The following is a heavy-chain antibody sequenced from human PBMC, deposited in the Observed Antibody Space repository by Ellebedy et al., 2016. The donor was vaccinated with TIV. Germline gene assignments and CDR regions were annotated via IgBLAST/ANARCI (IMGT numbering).Heavy chain of an antibody. V-gene: IGHV3-48*04. CDR3: ARQTVATSVNDAFDI. Sequence: PGGSLRLSCAASGFIFSSYSMNWVRQAPGKGLEWVSHIGISGTIYYADSVKGRFTISRDNAKNSLYLQMNSLRAEDTAVYYCARQTVATSVNDAFDIWGLGTVVTVSS. CDR2: IGISGTI. J-gene: IGHJ3*02. D-gene: IGHD4-17*01. CDR1: GFIFSSYS.